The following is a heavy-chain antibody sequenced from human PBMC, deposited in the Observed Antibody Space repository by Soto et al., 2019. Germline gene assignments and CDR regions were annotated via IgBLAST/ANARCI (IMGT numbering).Heavy chain of an antibody. D-gene: IGHD6-19*01. CDR2: INPNRGGT. CDR1: GGTFSSYT. J-gene: IGHJ4*02. CDR3: ARDNFSGWYDY. V-gene: IGHV1-2*04. Sequence: SLVKVSCKASGGTFSSYTISWVRQAPGQGLEWMGRINPNRGGTNYAQKFQGWVTMTRDKSISTAYMELSRLRSDDTAVYYCARDNFSGWYDYWGQGTLVTGSS.